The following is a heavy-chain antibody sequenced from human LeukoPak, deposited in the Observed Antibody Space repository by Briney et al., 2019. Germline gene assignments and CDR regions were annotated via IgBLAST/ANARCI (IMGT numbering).Heavy chain of an antibody. Sequence: SVKVSCKASGGTFSSYAISWVRQAPGQGLEWMGGIIPIFGTANYAQKFQGRVTITTDESTSTAYMELSSLRSEDTAVYYCARGESDCGSERYYYYTDVWGKGATVTDSS. V-gene: IGHV1-69*05. CDR2: IIPIFGTA. D-gene: IGHD3-10*01. CDR3: ARGESDCGSERYYYYTDV. CDR1: GGTFSSYA. J-gene: IGHJ6*03.